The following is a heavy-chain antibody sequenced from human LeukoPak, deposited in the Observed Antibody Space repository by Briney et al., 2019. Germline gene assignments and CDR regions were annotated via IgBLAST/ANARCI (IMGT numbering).Heavy chain of an antibody. Sequence: ASVKVSCKASGGVFTSYAISWVRQAPGQGLEWMGAVIPVFGTLDYAQSFQGRVTFTADESTSTAYMELKNLGSDDTAVYYCARGVGTIFGVVIDRYYYYMDVWGSGTTVTVSS. CDR1: GGVFTSYA. CDR3: ARGVGTIFGVVIDRYYYYMDV. V-gene: IGHV1-69*13. J-gene: IGHJ6*03. CDR2: VIPVFGTL. D-gene: IGHD3-3*01.